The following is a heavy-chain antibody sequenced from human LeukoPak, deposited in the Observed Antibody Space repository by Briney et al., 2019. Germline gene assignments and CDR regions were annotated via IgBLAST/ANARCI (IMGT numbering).Heavy chain of an antibody. Sequence: RASVKVSCKASGYTFTGYYIHWVRQAPGQGLEWMGWINPDNGVTNYAQKFQGRVTITRDTSISTAYMELSRLRSDDTAVYYCARAHYYDSSGWYSGAFDIWGQGTMVTVSS. CDR2: INPDNGVT. CDR1: GYTFTGYY. D-gene: IGHD3-22*01. V-gene: IGHV1-2*02. J-gene: IGHJ3*02. CDR3: ARAHYYDSSGWYSGAFDI.